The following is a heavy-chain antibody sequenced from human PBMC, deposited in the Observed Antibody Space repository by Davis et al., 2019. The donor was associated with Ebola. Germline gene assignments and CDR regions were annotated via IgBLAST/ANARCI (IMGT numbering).Heavy chain of an antibody. J-gene: IGHJ3*02. V-gene: IGHV4-34*01. CDR2: INHRGST. Sequence: SETLSLTCAVYGGSFSGYYWSWIRQPPGKGLEWIGEINHRGSTNYNPSLKSRVTISVDTSKHQFSLNLSSVTAANTAVYYCARGRLRWSRPYAFDIWGQGTMVTVSS. CDR1: GGSFSGYY. D-gene: IGHD4-23*01. CDR3: ARGRLRWSRPYAFDI.